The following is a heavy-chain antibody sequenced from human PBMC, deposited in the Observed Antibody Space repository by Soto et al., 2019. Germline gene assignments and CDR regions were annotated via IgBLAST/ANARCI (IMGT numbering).Heavy chain of an antibody. D-gene: IGHD5-18*01. J-gene: IGHJ6*02. Sequence: GGSLRLSCAASGFTFSSYGMHWVRQAPGKGLEWVAVISYDGSNKYYADSVKGRFTISRDNSKNTLYLQMNSLRAEDTAVYYCAKFVAQRYARGYSYGWADYYGMDVWGQGTTVTVSS. CDR2: ISYDGSNK. CDR1: GFTFSSYG. V-gene: IGHV3-30*18. CDR3: AKFVAQRYARGYSYGWADYYGMDV.